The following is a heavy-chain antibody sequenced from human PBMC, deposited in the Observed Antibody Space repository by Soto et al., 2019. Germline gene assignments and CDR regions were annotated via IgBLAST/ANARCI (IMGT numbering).Heavy chain of an antibody. J-gene: IGHJ3*02. CDR2: INHSGST. D-gene: IGHD3-22*01. CDR3: ARGMGYYHSSGYLDAFDI. CDR1: GGSFSGYY. Sequence: SSETLSLTCAVNGGSFSGYYWSWIRQPPVKGLEWIGEINHSGSTNYNPSLKSRVTISVDTSKNQFSLKLSSVTAADTAVYYCARGMGYYHSSGYLDAFDIWGQGTMIT. V-gene: IGHV4-34*01.